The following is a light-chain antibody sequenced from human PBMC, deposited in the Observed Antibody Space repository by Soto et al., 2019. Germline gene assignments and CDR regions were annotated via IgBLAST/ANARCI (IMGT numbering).Light chain of an antibody. Sequence: DIQMTQSPSTLSGSVGDRVTITCRASQTISSWLAWYQQKPGKAPKLLIYKASTLKSGVPSRFSGSGSGTEFTLTISSLQSEDFAVYYCQQRSNWPLFGGGTKVDIK. CDR1: QTISSW. CDR3: QQRSNWPL. V-gene: IGKV1-5*03. J-gene: IGKJ4*01. CDR2: KAS.